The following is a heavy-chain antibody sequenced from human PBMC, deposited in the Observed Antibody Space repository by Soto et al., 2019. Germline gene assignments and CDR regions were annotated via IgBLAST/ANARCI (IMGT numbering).Heavy chain of an antibody. CDR3: ARIPQWLIRPFDY. J-gene: IGHJ4*02. CDR1: GFTFSYYA. Sequence: GGSLRLSCAASGFTFSYYAMSWVRQPPGKGLEWVSAISGSDGTTYYADSVKGRFIISRDNSKNTIYLQMGSLRAEDTAVYYCARIPQWLIRPFDYWGQGTLVTVSS. V-gene: IGHV3-23*01. D-gene: IGHD6-19*01. CDR2: ISGSDGTT.